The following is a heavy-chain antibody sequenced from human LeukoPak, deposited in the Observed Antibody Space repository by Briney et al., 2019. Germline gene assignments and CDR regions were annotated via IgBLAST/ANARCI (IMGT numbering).Heavy chain of an antibody. D-gene: IGHD2-15*01. CDR3: ARGVVACPN. Sequence: ASVKVSCKPFGYKFTDNWIHWVRQAPGQGLEWMGWINTKTGSTNIAQKFQGRVTMTRDTSISTAYIEVSRLTSDDTAVYYCARGVVACPNRGQGTLVTVSS. CDR2: INTKTGST. J-gene: IGHJ4*02. CDR1: GYKFTDNW. V-gene: IGHV1-2*02.